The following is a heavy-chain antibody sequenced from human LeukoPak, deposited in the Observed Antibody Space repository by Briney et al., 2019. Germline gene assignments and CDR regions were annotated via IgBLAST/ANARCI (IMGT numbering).Heavy chain of an antibody. CDR1: GFTFSTYW. CDR3: SRAGVGPWGLDV. D-gene: IGHD1-26*01. Sequence: GGSLRLSCAASGFTFSTYWMHWVRQVPGKGLVWTARIRPDGSGATYADFAKGRFTISRDNAKNTVSLQMNSLRADDTALYYCSRAGVGPWGLDVWGQGTTVIVSS. J-gene: IGHJ6*02. CDR2: IRPDGSGA. V-gene: IGHV3-74*01.